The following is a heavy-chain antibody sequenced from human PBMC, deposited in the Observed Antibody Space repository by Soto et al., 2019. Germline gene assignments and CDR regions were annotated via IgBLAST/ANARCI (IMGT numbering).Heavy chain of an antibody. V-gene: IGHV4-30-4*01. CDR1: GGSISSGDYY. Sequence: SETVSLTCTVSGGSISSGDYYWSWIRQPPGKGLEWIGYIYYSGSIYYNPSLKSRVIISVDTSKNQFSLKLSSVTAADTAVYYCARVGASYWFAPCGQGTRGTVS. CDR3: ARVGASYWFAP. J-gene: IGHJ5*02. D-gene: IGHD3-16*01. CDR2: IYYSGSI.